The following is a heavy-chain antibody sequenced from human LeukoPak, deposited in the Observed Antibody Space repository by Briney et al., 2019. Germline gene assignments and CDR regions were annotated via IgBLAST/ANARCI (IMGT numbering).Heavy chain of an antibody. CDR1: GFTFSSYA. V-gene: IGHV3-23*01. Sequence: GGSLRLSFAASGFTFSSYAMSWVRQAPGKGLEWVSAISGSGGSTYYADSVKGRFTISRDNSKNTLYLQMNSLRAEDTAVYYCAKDLGLSPNYYDSSDYWGQGTLVTVSS. D-gene: IGHD3-22*01. J-gene: IGHJ4*02. CDR2: ISGSGGST. CDR3: AKDLGLSPNYYDSSDY.